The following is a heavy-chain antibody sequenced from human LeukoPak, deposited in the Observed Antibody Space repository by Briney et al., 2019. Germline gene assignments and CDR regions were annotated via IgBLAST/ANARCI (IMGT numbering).Heavy chain of an antibody. V-gene: IGHV4-34*01. J-gene: IGHJ6*02. D-gene: IGHD3-10*01. CDR2: INHSGST. Sequence: SETLSLTCAVYGGSFSGYYWSWIRQPPGKGLEWIGEINHSGSTNYNPSLKSRVTISVDTSKNQFSLKLSSVTTADTAVYYCARDLWFGGYGMDVWGQGTTVTVSS. CDR3: ARDLWFGGYGMDV. CDR1: GGSFSGYY.